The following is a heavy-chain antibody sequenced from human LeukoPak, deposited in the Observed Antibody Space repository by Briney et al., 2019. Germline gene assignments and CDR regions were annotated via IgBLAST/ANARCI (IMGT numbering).Heavy chain of an antibody. V-gene: IGHV3-23*01. CDR1: GFAFTVYA. CDR2: INANIGTT. Sequence: PGGSLRLSCAASGFAFTVYAMSWLRQPPGKGLEWGSTINANIGTTSYAASVRGRFTISRDNSKNTLYLQLTTLRADDTATYYCAKPISGGLAVTADWFHTWGQGTLVVVSS. J-gene: IGHJ5*01. CDR3: AKPISGGLAVTADWFHT. D-gene: IGHD6-19*01.